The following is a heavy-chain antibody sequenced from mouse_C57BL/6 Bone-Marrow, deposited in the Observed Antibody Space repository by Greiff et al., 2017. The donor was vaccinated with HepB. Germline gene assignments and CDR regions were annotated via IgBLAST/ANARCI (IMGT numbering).Heavy chain of an antibody. CDR3: ARSGYYSPYYYAMDY. Sequence: QVQLKESGAELARPGASVKMSCKASGYTFTSYTMHWVKQRPGQGLEWIGYINPSSGYTKYNQKFKDKATLTADKSSSTAYMQLSSLTSEDSAVYYCARSGYYSPYYYAMDYWGQGTSVTVAS. J-gene: IGHJ4*01. CDR2: INPSSGYT. CDR1: GYTFTSYT. V-gene: IGHV1-4*01. D-gene: IGHD2-12*01.